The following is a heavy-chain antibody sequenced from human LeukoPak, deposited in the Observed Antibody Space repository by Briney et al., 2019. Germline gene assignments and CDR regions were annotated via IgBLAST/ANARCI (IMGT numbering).Heavy chain of an antibody. J-gene: IGHJ4*02. V-gene: IGHV3-23*01. CDR1: GFTFSSYA. CDR3: AKDTSIGKYCTNGVCSPFDY. D-gene: IGHD2-8*01. Sequence: GGSLTLSCAVSGFTFSSYAMSWVRHAPGQGLGWDSVISDSGDYTSYADSVRGRFTISRDNSRNTLYLQMISLRPEDTAVYYCAKDTSIGKYCTNGVCSPFDYWGQGTLVTVSS. CDR2: ISDSGDYT.